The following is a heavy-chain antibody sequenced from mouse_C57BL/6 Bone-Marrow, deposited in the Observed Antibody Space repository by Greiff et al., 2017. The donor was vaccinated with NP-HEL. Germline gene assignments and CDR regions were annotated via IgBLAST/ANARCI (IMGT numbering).Heavy chain of an antibody. CDR3: TTSYGNYRAY. V-gene: IGHV14-4*01. J-gene: IGHJ3*01. CDR1: GFNIKDDY. D-gene: IGHD2-1*01. CDR2: IDPENGDT. Sequence: EVQVVESGAELVRPGASVKLSCTASGFNIKDDYMHWVKQRPEQGLEWIGWIDPENGDTEYASKFQGKATITADTSSNTAYLQLSSLTSEDTAVYYCTTSYGNYRAYWGQGTLVTVSA.